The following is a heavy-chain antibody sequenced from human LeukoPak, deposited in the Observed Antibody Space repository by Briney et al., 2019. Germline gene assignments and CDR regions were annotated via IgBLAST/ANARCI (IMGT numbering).Heavy chain of an antibody. V-gene: IGHV5-51*01. CDR3: ARLRSGWDFDY. Sequence: GESLKISCKASGYNFPTYWIGWVRQMPGKGLEWMGIISPGDSDTRYSPSFQGQVSISADKSISTAYLQWSSVKASDTAMYYCARLRSGWDFDYWGQGSLVTVSS. J-gene: IGHJ4*02. CDR2: ISPGDSDT. CDR1: GYNFPTYW. D-gene: IGHD6-19*01.